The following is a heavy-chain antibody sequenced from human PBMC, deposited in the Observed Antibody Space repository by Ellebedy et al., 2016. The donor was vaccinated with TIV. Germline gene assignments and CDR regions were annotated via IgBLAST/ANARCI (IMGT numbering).Heavy chain of an antibody. Sequence: PGGSLRLSCAASGFTFSTHSMTWVRQAPGKGLEWVSFISSSSSTIYYADSVKGRFTIPRDNARNSLYLQMNSLRDEDTAMYYCAKESPYGGNWIYNWGQGTLVTVSS. J-gene: IGHJ5*02. CDR1: GFTFSTHS. V-gene: IGHV3-48*02. CDR3: AKESPYGGNWIYN. CDR2: ISSSSSTI. D-gene: IGHD4-23*01.